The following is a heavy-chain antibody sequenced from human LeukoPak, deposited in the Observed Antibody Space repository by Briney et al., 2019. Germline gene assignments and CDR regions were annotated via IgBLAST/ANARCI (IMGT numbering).Heavy chain of an antibody. Sequence: GGSLRLSCAASGFTFSDYWMTWVRQVPGKGLEWVANINRGGNEVHYVDSVKGRFTISRDNAKNSLYLQLDSLRVEDTAVYYCARVGVWELQRVFDYWGQGTLVTVSS. CDR3: ARVGVWELQRVFDY. CDR2: INRGGNEV. D-gene: IGHD1-26*01. J-gene: IGHJ4*02. CDR1: GFTFSDYW. V-gene: IGHV3-7*01.